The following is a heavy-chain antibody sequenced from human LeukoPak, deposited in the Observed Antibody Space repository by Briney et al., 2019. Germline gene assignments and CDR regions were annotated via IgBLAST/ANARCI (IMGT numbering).Heavy chain of an antibody. V-gene: IGHV3-7*01. CDR3: ARGVGDA. CDR1: GFIFSSDY. D-gene: IGHD2-15*01. J-gene: IGHJ3*01. CDR2: INQDGSEK. Sequence: PGGSLRLSCAASGFIFSSDYMSWVRQVPGNGLDWVANINQDGSEKYYIDSVKGRFSISRDNAKDSLFLEMNSLRADDMAVYYCARGVGDAWGQGVMVTVSS.